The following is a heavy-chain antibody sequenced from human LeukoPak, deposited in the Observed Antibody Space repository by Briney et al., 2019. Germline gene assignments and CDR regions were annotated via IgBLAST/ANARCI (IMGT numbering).Heavy chain of an antibody. D-gene: IGHD3-10*01. CDR3: ASSYYFGSGRLI. CDR1: GYSISIGYY. Sequence: SETLSLTCTVSGYSISIGYYWGWIRQPPGKGLEWIGSIYHSGNTSYSPSLKSRVSISVDTSKKQFSLKLTSVTAADTAVYYCASSYYFGSGRLIWGQGTMVTVSS. J-gene: IGHJ3*02. CDR2: IYHSGNT. V-gene: IGHV4-38-2*02.